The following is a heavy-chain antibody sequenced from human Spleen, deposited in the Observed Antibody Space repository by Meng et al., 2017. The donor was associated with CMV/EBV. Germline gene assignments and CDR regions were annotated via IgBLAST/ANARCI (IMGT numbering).Heavy chain of an antibody. CDR3: ARDRGFLTTNWFDP. V-gene: IGHV1-18*01. J-gene: IGHJ5*02. D-gene: IGHD3-10*01. CDR1: GYSFTSRG. Sequence: ASVKVSCKASGYSFTSRGISWVRQAPGQGPEWMGWISGNNGNTKYAQKFQGRVTMTTDTSTSTAYMELRSLRSDDTAVYYCARDRGFLTTNWFDPWGQGTLVTVSS. CDR2: ISGNNGNT.